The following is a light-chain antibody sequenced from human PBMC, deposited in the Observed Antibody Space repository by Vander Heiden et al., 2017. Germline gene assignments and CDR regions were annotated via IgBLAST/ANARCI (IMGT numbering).Light chain of an antibody. CDR3: QQSYSMPYT. CDR1: QTINNY. V-gene: IGKV1-39*01. CDR2: AAS. Sequence: DIQMTQFPSSLSASVGDRVTIACRARQTINNYLNWYQQKPGKAPTLLIYAASSLQSEVPSRFSSSGSGTDFSLTISSLQREDFATYYCQQSYSMPYTFGQGTKLEIK. J-gene: IGKJ2*01.